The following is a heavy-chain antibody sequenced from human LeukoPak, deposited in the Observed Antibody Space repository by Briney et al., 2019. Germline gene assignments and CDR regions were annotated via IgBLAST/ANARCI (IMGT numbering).Heavy chain of an antibody. CDR3: ARDYNC. D-gene: IGHD3-10*01. Sequence: PGGSLRLSCVASGFTFSDSYMSWVRQTPERGLECISYIGGSGRDIKYADSVKGRFTISRDNAKNALYLQMNSLRAEDTAVYYCARDYNCWGQGTLVTVSS. CDR2: IGGSGRDI. CDR1: GFTFSDSY. J-gene: IGHJ4*02. V-gene: IGHV3-11*01.